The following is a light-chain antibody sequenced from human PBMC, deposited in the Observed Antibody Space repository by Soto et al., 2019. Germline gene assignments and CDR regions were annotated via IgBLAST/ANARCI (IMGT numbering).Light chain of an antibody. CDR3: QTWDTGARVV. Sequence: QLVLTQSPSASASLGASVKLTCTLSSGHSSYAIAWHQQQPEKGPRYLMKLSSDGSHKGDRIPDRFSGSSSGAERYLTISSLQSEDEADYYCQTWDTGARVVFGGGTKLTVL. V-gene: IGLV4-69*01. CDR2: LSSDGSH. CDR1: SGHSSYA. J-gene: IGLJ2*01.